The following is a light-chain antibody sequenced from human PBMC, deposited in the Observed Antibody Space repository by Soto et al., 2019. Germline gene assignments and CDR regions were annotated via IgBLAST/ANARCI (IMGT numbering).Light chain of an antibody. V-gene: IGKV3-20*01. CDR2: GAS. CDR3: QQYVSSPVFT. CDR1: QSVSSSY. J-gene: IGKJ3*01. Sequence: EIVLTQSPGTLSLSPGERATLSCRASQSVSSSYLAWYQQKPGQAPRLLIYGASSRATGIPDRFSGSGSGTDVTLIISRLEPEDFAVYYCQQYVSSPVFTFGPGTKVDIK.